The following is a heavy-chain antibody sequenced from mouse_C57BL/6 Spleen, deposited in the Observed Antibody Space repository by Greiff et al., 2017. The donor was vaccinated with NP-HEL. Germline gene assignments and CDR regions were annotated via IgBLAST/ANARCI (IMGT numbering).Heavy chain of an antibody. V-gene: IGHV1-69*01. J-gene: IGHJ4*01. CDR3: ASPAYYSTPYAMDY. D-gene: IGHD2-5*01. Sequence: QVQLQQPGAELVMPGASVKLSCKASGYTFTSYWMHWVKQRPGQGLEWIGEIDPSDSYTNYNQKFKGKSTLTVDKSSSTAYMQLSSLTSEDSAVYYCASPAYYSTPYAMDYWGQGTSVTVSS. CDR1: GYTFTSYW. CDR2: IDPSDSYT.